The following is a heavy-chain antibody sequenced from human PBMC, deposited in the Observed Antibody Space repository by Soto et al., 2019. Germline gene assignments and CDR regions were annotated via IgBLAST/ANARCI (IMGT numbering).Heavy chain of an antibody. V-gene: IGHV1-3*01. J-gene: IGHJ3*02. CDR1: GYTFTSYA. D-gene: IGHD7-27*01. CDR3: ARWRLGITEEYAFDI. CDR2: INPGNGNT. Sequence: QVQLVQSGAEVKKPGASVKVSCKASGYTFTSYAMHWVRQAPGQRLEWMGWINPGNGNTKYSQKFQGRVTITRDTSVSTAYMELSSLRSEDTAVYYCARWRLGITEEYAFDIWGQGTMVTVSS.